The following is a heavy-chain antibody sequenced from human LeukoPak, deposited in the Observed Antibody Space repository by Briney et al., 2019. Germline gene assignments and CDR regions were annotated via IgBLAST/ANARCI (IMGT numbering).Heavy chain of an antibody. CDR2: INPNSGGT. V-gene: IGHV1-2*02. D-gene: IGHD6-19*01. CDR1: GYTFTGHY. Sequence: GASVKVSCKASGYTFTGHYIHWVRQAPGQGLEWMGWINPNSGGTYPAQNFPGRVTMTSDTSISTAYMELSRLTSDDTAVYFCAREMNPAVSGTFDYWGQGTLVTVSS. J-gene: IGHJ4*02. CDR3: AREMNPAVSGTFDY.